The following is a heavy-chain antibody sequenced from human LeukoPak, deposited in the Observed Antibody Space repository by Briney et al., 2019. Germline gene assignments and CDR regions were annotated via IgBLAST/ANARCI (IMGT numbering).Heavy chain of an antibody. J-gene: IGHJ5*02. V-gene: IGHV4-59*01. CDR1: GGSISSYY. Sequence: SETLSLTCTVSGGSISSYYWSWIRQPPGKGLEWIGYIYYSGSTSYNPSLKSRVTISVDTSKNQFSLKLSSVTAADTAVYYCARDPLLDPWGQGTLVTVSS. CDR2: IYYSGST. CDR3: ARDPLLDP.